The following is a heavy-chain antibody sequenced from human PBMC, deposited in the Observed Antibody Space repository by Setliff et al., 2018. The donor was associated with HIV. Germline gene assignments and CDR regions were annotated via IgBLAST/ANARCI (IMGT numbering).Heavy chain of an antibody. Sequence: SETLSLTCTVSGGSISNYYWNWIRQPPGKRLEWIGYIHYSGSTNYNPSLKSRVTISVDASRNQFSLRLSSVTAADTAVYYCAAWGPRYSYAPYFFDSWGQGTLVTVS. J-gene: IGHJ4*02. D-gene: IGHD5-18*01. CDR1: GGSISNYY. V-gene: IGHV4-59*12. CDR2: IHYSGST. CDR3: AAWGPRYSYAPYFFDS.